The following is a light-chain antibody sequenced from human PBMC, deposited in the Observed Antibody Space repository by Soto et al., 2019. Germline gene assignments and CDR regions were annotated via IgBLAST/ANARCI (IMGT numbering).Light chain of an antibody. CDR1: SSDVGGYKY. J-gene: IGLJ1*01. CDR2: EVS. CDR3: SSYAGNKRV. Sequence: QSVLTQPPSASGSPGQSVTISCTGTSSDVGGYKYVSWYQQQPGKAPKLMIYEVSKRPSGVPDRFSGSKSGNTASLTVSGLQAEDEADYYCSSYAGNKRVFXTGTKLTVL. V-gene: IGLV2-8*01.